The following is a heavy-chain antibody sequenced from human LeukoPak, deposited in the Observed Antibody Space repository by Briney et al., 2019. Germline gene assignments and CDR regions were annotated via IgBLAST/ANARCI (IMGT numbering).Heavy chain of an antibody. CDR2: IIPILGIA. Sequence: ASVKVSCKASGGTFSSYVISWVRQAPGQGLEWMGRIIPILGIANYAQKFQGGVTITADKSTSTAYMELSSLRSEDTAVYYCASQSMVRGVSYDYWGQGTLVTVSS. V-gene: IGHV1-69*04. D-gene: IGHD3-10*01. CDR1: GGTFSSYV. J-gene: IGHJ4*02. CDR3: ASQSMVRGVSYDY.